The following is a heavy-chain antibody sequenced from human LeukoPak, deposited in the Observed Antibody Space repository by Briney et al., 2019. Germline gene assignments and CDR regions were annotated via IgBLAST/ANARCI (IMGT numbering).Heavy chain of an antibody. CDR2: ISSSGSTI. V-gene: IGHV3-48*04. Sequence: GGSLRLSCLASGYTFSSYSINWVRQAPGKGLEWVSYISSSGSTIYYADSVKGRFTISRDNAKNSLYLQMNSLRAEDTAVYYCARAHLPMVRGSFPVIYWGQGTLVTVSS. D-gene: IGHD3-10*01. J-gene: IGHJ4*02. CDR1: GYTFSSYS. CDR3: ARAHLPMVRGSFPVIY.